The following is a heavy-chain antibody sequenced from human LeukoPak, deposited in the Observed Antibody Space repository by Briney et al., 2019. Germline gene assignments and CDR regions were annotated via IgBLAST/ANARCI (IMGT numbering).Heavy chain of an antibody. CDR1: GFTFSGSA. CDR3: TRLTYYYDSSGYSHAFDI. D-gene: IGHD3-22*01. Sequence: GGSLRLSCAASGFTFSGSAMHWVRQASGKGLEWVGRIRSKANSYATAYAASVKGRFTISRDDSKNTAYLQMNSLKTEDTAVYYCTRLTYYYDSSGYSHAFDIWGQGTMVTVSS. V-gene: IGHV3-73*01. J-gene: IGHJ3*02. CDR2: IRSKANSYAT.